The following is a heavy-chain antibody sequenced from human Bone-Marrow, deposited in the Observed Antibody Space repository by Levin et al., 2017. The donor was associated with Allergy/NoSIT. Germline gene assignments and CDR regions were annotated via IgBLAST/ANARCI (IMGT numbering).Heavy chain of an antibody. V-gene: IGHV3-30-3*01. D-gene: IGHD6-25*01. CDR2: ISYDGSNK. J-gene: IGHJ3*02. Sequence: PGGSLRLSCAASGFTFSSYAMHWVRQAPGKGLEWVAVISYDGSNKYYADSVKGRFTISRDNSKNTLYLQMNSLRAEDTAVYYCARDFSYSSAPNAFDIWGQGTMVTVSS. CDR1: GFTFSSYA. CDR3: ARDFSYSSAPNAFDI.